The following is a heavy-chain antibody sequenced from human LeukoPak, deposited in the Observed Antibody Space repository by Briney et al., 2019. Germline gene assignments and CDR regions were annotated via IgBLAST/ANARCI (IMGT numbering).Heavy chain of an antibody. CDR2: ISGSGGST. CDR1: GFTFSSYA. J-gene: IGHJ4*02. CDR3: AKDWEVLLWFGEFSYFDY. D-gene: IGHD3-10*01. V-gene: IGHV3-23*01. Sequence: GGSLRLSCAASGFTFSSYAMSWVRQAPGKGLEWVSAISGSGGSTYYADSVKGRVTISRDNSKNTLYLQMNSLRAEDTAVYYCAKDWEVLLWFGEFSYFDYWGQGTLVTVSS.